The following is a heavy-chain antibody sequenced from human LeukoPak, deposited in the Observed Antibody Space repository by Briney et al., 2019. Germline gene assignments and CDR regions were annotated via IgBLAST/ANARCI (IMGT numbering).Heavy chain of an antibody. CDR1: GYTFTSYG. D-gene: IGHD5-24*01. V-gene: IGHV1-18*01. J-gene: IGHJ4*02. Sequence: ASVKVSCKASGYTFTSYGISWVRQAPGQGLEWMGWISAYNGNTNYAQKLQGRVTMTTDTSTSTAYMELRSLRSDDTAVYYCWVVPSGMATITFDYWGQGTLVTVSS. CDR3: WVVPSGMATITFDY. CDR2: ISAYNGNT.